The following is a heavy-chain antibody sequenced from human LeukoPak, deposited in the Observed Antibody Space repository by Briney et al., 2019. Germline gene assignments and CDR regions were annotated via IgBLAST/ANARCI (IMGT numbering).Heavy chain of an antibody. J-gene: IGHJ4*02. CDR2: INQDGSEK. CDR1: GFTFGKFL. D-gene: IGHD5-24*01. Sequence: PGGPLRLPREAPGFTFGKFLMSGVAQAPGKRLEGVANINQDGSEKYHVDSVKGRFTISRYNSKNTLYLQMNSLRVEDTAVYYCAKVIREVDMSHDYWGQGALVTVSS. V-gene: IGHV3-7*05. CDR3: AKVIREVDMSHDY.